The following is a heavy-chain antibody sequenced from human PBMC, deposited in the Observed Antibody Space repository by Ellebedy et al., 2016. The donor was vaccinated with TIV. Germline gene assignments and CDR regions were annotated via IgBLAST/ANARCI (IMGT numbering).Heavy chain of an antibody. CDR3: ARDPPRYYDSSGYYPFDY. CDR2: ISWDGGNT. J-gene: IGHJ4*02. CDR1: GFTFSNYA. Sequence: GGSLRLSCAASGFTFSNYAMSWVRQPPGKGLEWVSLISWDGGNTYYADSVKGRFTISRDNAKNTLYLQMNSLRAEDTAVYYCARDPPRYYDSSGYYPFDYWGQGTLVTVSS. V-gene: IGHV3-43D*04. D-gene: IGHD3-22*01.